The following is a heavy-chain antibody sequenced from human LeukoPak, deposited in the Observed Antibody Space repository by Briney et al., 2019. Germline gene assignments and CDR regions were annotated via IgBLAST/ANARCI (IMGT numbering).Heavy chain of an antibody. CDR1: GGSINSYF. CDR2: VYYTGST. J-gene: IGHJ4*02. CDR3: ARGRRDGSYYFDY. V-gene: IGHV4-59*01. Sequence: SETLSLTCTVSGGSINSYFWNWIRQSPGKGLEWIGYVYYTGSTNYNPSLKSHFTISMDTSKNQFSLKLSSVTVADTAVYYCARGRRDGSYYFDYWGQGTQVTVSS.